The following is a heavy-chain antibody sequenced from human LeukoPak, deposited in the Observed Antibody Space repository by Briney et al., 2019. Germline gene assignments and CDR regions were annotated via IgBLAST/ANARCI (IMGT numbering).Heavy chain of an antibody. CDR3: ARGNSGSYRYYYYGMDV. V-gene: IGHV1-8*01. J-gene: IGHJ6*02. Sequence: ASVEVSCKASGYTFTSYDINWVRQAPGQGLEWMGWMNPNSGNTGYAQKFQGRVTMTRNTSISTAYMELSSLRSEDTAVYYCARGNSGSYRYYYYGMDVWGQGTTVTVSS. CDR1: GYTFTSYD. D-gene: IGHD1-26*01. CDR2: MNPNSGNT.